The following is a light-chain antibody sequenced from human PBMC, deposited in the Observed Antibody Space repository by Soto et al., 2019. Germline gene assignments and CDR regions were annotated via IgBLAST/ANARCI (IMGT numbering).Light chain of an antibody. Sequence: VLTQPPSASGTPGQRATISCSGSSSNIGSNTVNWYQQLPGTAPKLLIYNNNQRPSGVPDRFSGSKSGTSASLAISGLQSEDEADYYCEGWDDSLNGVLFGGGTKVTVL. CDR2: NNN. CDR1: SSNIGSNT. V-gene: IGLV1-44*01. CDR3: EGWDDSLNGVL. J-gene: IGLJ2*01.